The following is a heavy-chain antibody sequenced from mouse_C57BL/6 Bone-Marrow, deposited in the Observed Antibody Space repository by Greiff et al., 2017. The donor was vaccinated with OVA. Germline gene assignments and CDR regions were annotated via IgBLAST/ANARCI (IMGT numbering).Heavy chain of an antibody. CDR1: GFTIKDDS. Sequence: VQLQQSGAELVRPGASVKLSCTASGFTIKDDSMHWVKQRPEQGLEWIGWIDPENGDTDYDQKFQGKATLTADTSSNKASMQLISLTTEDTAVYYCTTITTVVAADDWGQGTTLTVSS. CDR2: IDPENGDT. CDR3: TTITTVVAADD. V-gene: IGHV14-4*01. J-gene: IGHJ2*01. D-gene: IGHD1-1*01.